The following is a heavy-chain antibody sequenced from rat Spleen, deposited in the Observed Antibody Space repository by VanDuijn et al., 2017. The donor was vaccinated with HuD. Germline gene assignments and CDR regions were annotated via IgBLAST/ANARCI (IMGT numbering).Heavy chain of an antibody. CDR3: ARQMTLSLPWPYS. V-gene: IGHV5-22*01. CDR2: ISYDGGST. D-gene: IGHD1-1*01. CDR1: GFTFSDYY. Sequence: EVQLVESGGGLVQPGRSMKLSCAASGFTFSDYYMAWVRQAPTKGLEWVATISYDGGSTYYRDSVKGRFTISRDNAKSTLYLQMDSLRSEDTATYYCARQMTLSLPWPYSWGQGVMVTVSS. J-gene: IGHJ2*01.